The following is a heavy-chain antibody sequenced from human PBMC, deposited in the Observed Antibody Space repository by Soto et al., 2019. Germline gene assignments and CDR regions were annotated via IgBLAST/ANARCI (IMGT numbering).Heavy chain of an antibody. D-gene: IGHD2-2*01. V-gene: IGHV5-51*01. Sequence: GESLKISCKGSGYSFSSYWIGWVRQMPGKGLEWMGIIYPGDSDTRYSPSFQGQVTISADTSISTAYLQWSSLKASDTAVYYCARLAYCSSTSCYANYWGQGTLVTVSS. CDR1: GYSFSSYW. J-gene: IGHJ4*02. CDR3: ARLAYCSSTSCYANY. CDR2: IYPGDSDT.